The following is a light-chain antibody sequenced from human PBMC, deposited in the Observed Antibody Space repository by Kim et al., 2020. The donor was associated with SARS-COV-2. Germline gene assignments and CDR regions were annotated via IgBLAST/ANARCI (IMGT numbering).Light chain of an antibody. J-gene: IGKJ4*01. CDR3: QHYDNLPPVT. V-gene: IGKV3-20*01. Sequence: EIVLTQSPGTLSLSPGERATLSCRASQSISSSSLVWYQQKPGQAPRLLIYGASNRATAIPDRFSGSGSGTDFTLTINRLEPEDFAVYYCQHYDNLPPVTFGGGTKVDIK. CDR2: GAS. CDR1: QSISSSS.